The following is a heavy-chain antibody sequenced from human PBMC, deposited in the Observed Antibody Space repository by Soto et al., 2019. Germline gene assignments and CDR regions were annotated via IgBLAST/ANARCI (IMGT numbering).Heavy chain of an antibody. CDR2: ISGSGGST. Sequence: GGSLRLSCAASGFTFSSYAMSWVRQAPGKGLEWVSAISGSGGSTYYADSVKGRFTISRDNSKNTLYLQMNSLRAEDTAVYYCAKTKSSGWFDDENIYYMDVWGKGTTVTVSS. D-gene: IGHD6-19*01. J-gene: IGHJ6*03. CDR1: GFTFSSYA. CDR3: AKTKSSGWFDDENIYYMDV. V-gene: IGHV3-23*01.